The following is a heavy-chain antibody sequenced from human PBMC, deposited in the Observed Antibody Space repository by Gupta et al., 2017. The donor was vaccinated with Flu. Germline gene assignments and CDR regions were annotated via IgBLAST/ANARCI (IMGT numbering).Heavy chain of an antibody. CDR3: AKAQLRGGNWGST. V-gene: IGHV3-23*01. Sequence: EVQLLESGGGLVQPGGSLRLSCAASGFTFSSYAMSWVRQAPGKGLEWVSAISGSGGSTYYADSVKGRFTISRDNSKNTLYLQMNRLRAEDTAVYYCAKAQLRGGNWGSTWGQGTLVTVSS. CDR2: ISGSGGST. CDR1: GFTFSSYA. J-gene: IGHJ4*02. D-gene: IGHD7-27*01.